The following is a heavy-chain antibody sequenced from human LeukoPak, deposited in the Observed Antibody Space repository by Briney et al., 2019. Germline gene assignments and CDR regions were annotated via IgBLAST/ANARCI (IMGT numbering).Heavy chain of an antibody. V-gene: IGHV1-69*13. Sequence: SVKVSCKASGYTFTSYGISWVRQAPGQGLEWMGGIIPIFGTANYAQKFQGRVTITADESTSTAYMELSSLRSEDTAVYYCARDVVVAFDIWGQGTMVTVSS. CDR2: IIPIFGTA. CDR1: GYTFTSYG. D-gene: IGHD2-15*01. CDR3: ARDVVVAFDI. J-gene: IGHJ3*02.